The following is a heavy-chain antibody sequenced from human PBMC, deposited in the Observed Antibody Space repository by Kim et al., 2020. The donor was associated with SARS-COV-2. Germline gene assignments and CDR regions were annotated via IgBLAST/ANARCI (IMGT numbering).Heavy chain of an antibody. J-gene: IGHJ4*02. CDR2: ISAYNGNT. D-gene: IGHD2-2*01. V-gene: IGHV1-18*04. CDR1: GYTFTSYG. Sequence: ASVKVSCKASGYTFTSYGISWVRQAPGQGLEWMGWISAYNGNTNYAQKLQGRVTMTTDTSTSTAYMELRSLRSDDTAVYYCARVPALDYCSSTSCYWAYFDYWGQGTLVTVSS. CDR3: ARVPALDYCSSTSCYWAYFDY.